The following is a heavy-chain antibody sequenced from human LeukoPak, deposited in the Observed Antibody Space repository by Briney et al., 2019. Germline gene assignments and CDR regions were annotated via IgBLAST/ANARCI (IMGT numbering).Heavy chain of an antibody. J-gene: IGHJ4*02. Sequence: QAGGSLRLSCAASGLTFSSYAMSWVRQAPGKGLEWVSAISGSSGHTYYADSVKGRFTISRDNSKNTLCLQMNSLRAEDTAVYYCAKVGFSEMEWLLYSDHWGQGTLVTVSS. CDR1: GLTFSSYA. CDR3: AKVGFSEMEWLLYSDH. CDR2: ISGSSGHT. D-gene: IGHD3-3*01. V-gene: IGHV3-23*01.